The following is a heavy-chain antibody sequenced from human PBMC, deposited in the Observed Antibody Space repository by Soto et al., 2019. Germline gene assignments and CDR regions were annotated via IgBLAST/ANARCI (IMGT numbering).Heavy chain of an antibody. CDR1: GYSFTSYW. D-gene: IGHD2-2*01. Sequence: GESLKISCKGSGYSFTSYWISWVRQMPGKGLEWMGRIDPSDSYTNYSPSFQGHVTISADKSISTAYLQWSSLKASDTAMYYCARFSSVVVPAAMLAYYGMDVWGQGTTVTVSS. CDR3: ARFSSVVVPAAMLAYYGMDV. V-gene: IGHV5-10-1*01. CDR2: IDPSDSYT. J-gene: IGHJ6*02.